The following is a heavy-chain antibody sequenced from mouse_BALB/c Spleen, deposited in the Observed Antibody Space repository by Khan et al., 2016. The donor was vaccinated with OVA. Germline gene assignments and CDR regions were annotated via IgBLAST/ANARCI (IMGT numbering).Heavy chain of an antibody. CDR3: ARGNYYGYALDY. D-gene: IGHD1-1*01. Sequence: EVQLQESGPGLVKPSQSLSLTCTVNGYSITSNYAWNWIRQFPGNKLEWMGYISYSVSTNYNPSLKSRLSITRETSKHQFFLLLHSVTTEDSAPDYCARGNYYGYALDYWGQGTSVTVSS. CDR2: ISYSVST. J-gene: IGHJ4*01. V-gene: IGHV3-2*02. CDR1: GYSITSNYA.